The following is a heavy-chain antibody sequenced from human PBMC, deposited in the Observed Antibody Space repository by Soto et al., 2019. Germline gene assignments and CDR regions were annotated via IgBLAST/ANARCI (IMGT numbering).Heavy chain of an antibody. J-gene: IGHJ6*02. V-gene: IGHV1-2*04. CDR1: GYSFTDYH. CDR2: INPKSGGT. CDR3: ARGDSTDCSNGVCSFFYNHDMDV. Sequence: ASVKVSCKASGYSFTDYHIHWVRQAPGQGLEWLGRINPKSGGTSTAQKFQGWVTMTTDTSVSTASMELTRLTSDDTAIYYCARGDSTDCSNGVCSFFYNHDMDVWGQGTTVTVS. D-gene: IGHD2-8*01.